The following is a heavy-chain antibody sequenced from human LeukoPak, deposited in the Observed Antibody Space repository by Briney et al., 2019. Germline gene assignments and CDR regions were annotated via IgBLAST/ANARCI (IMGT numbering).Heavy chain of an antibody. CDR1: GFTFSDHY. Sequence: PGGSLRLSCAASGFTFSDHYMDWVRQAPGKGLEWVGRTKNKANSYTTQYAASVKGRFTISRDDSKKSLYLQMNSLKNEDTAVYYCARGSSGVTISSYGMDVWGKGTTVTVSS. D-gene: IGHD3-9*01. CDR2: TKNKANSYTT. V-gene: IGHV3-72*01. CDR3: ARGSSGVTISSYGMDV. J-gene: IGHJ6*04.